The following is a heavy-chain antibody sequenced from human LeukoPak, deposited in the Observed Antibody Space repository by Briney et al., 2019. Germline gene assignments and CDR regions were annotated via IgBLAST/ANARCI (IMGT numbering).Heavy chain of an antibody. D-gene: IGHD6-13*01. CDR3: ATDLTVGSWYYFDS. Sequence: GGSLRLSCAASGFTFSNYVMSWVRQAPGGGLRWVSSISGSGDSTYYADSVKGRFTISRDSSKNTLFLQINSLRAEDTPIYYCATDLTVGSWYYFDSWGQGTLVTVSS. CDR1: GFTFSNYV. J-gene: IGHJ4*02. CDR2: ISGSGDST. V-gene: IGHV3-23*01.